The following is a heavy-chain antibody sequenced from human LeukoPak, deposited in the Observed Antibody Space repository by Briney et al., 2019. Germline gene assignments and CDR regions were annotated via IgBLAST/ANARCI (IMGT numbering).Heavy chain of an antibody. V-gene: IGHV3-30-3*01. Sequence: GGSLRLSCAASGFTFSSYAMHWVRQAPGKGLEWVAVISYDGSNEYYADSVKGRFTISRDNSKNTLYLKMNSLRAEDTAVYSCARESRLTIFGVVITTRDYGMDVWGQGTTVTVSS. CDR2: ISYDGSNE. J-gene: IGHJ6*02. CDR1: GFTFSSYA. CDR3: ARESRLTIFGVVITTRDYGMDV. D-gene: IGHD3-3*01.